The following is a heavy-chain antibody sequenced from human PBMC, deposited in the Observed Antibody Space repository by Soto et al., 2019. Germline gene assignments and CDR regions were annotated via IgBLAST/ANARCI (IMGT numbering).Heavy chain of an antibody. CDR2: ISYGSSYT. CDR3: ARDPNNSGWWWPAP. Sequence: QVQLVESGGGLVKPGGALRLSCEGSGFTFSDYYMTWIRQAPGKGLEWVSYISYGSSYTNYADSVKGRFTISRDNSKNSLFLKINTRRPEDPVVYYWARDPNNSGWWWPAPGGGGVLVTVSP. V-gene: IGHV3-11*06. CDR1: GFTFSDYY. J-gene: IGHJ4*02. D-gene: IGHD2-21*01.